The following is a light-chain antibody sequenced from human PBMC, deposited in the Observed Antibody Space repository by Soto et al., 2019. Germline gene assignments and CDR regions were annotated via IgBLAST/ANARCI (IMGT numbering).Light chain of an antibody. V-gene: IGLV2-11*01. CDR2: DVT. CDR1: SSDVGGYNY. J-gene: IGLJ3*02. CDR3: YSYAGSYTWV. Sequence: QSALTQPRSVSGSPGQSVTISCTGTSSDVGGYNYVSWYQQHPGKAPKLMIYDVTKRPSGVPDRFSGSKSGNTASLTISGLQAEDEADYYCYSYAGSYTWVFGGGTKVTRP.